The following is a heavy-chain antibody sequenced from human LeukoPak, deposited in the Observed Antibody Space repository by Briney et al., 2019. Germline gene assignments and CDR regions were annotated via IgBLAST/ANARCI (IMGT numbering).Heavy chain of an antibody. Sequence: GVCLKLSCAPCGFYFSNYCIIWVRQTAGKGLGGVSFIGSDANDKRHGESVQGRFDIPRDNSKNSLFLEMTRLTVHDTAGDYCANEDETSDIWGQGAMVSVFS. J-gene: IGHJ3*02. CDR2: IGSDANDK. CDR1: GFYFSNYC. CDR3: ANEDETSDI. V-gene: IGHV3-30*02.